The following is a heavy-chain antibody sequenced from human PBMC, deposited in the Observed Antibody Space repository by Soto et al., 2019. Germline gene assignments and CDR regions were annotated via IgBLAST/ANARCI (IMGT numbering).Heavy chain of an antibody. CDR1: GFTFRSYG. CDR2: ISYDGKDK. CDR3: AKVTGPYIRSWPYSSDF. D-gene: IGHD2-21*01. J-gene: IGHJ4*02. V-gene: IGHV3-30*18. Sequence: GGSLRLSCAASGFTFRSYGMHWVRQAPGRGLEWVADISYDGKDKYYADSVKGRFTISRDNSKNTLFLQMNNLRADDTAVYFCAKVTGPYIRSWPYSSDFCCPGPLVTVSS.